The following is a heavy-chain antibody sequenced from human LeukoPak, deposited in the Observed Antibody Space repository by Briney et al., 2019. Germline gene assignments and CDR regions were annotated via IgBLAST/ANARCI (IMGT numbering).Heavy chain of an antibody. Sequence: QPGGSLRLSCSATGFIFSSDWMKWVRQAPGKGLEWVATVKQDGSAKHYGDSVKGRFTISRDNAKNTLYLEMNTLRAEDTAVYYCATGEGHWGQGTLVTVSS. J-gene: IGHJ4*02. CDR3: ATGEGH. D-gene: IGHD2-21*01. CDR1: GFIFSSDW. CDR2: VKQDGSAK. V-gene: IGHV3-7*01.